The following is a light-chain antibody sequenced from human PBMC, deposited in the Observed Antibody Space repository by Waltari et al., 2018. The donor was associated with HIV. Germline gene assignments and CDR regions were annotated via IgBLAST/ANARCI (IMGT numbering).Light chain of an antibody. V-gene: IGLV2-14*03. CDR3: SSYTSTSTVYV. CDR1: SSDGGGYNS. J-gene: IGLJ1*01. CDR2: AVS. Sequence: QSALTQPASVSGSPGQPINIPCTGTSSDGGGYNSVSWYQLHPGKAPKLMIYAVSNRPSGVSNRFSGSKSDNTASLTISGLQAEDEADYYCSSYTSTSTVYVFGTGTEVTVL.